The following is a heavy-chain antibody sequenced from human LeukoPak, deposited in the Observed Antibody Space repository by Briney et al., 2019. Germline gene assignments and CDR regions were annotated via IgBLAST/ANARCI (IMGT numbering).Heavy chain of an antibody. V-gene: IGHV1-2*02. J-gene: IGHJ4*02. Sequence: ASVKVSCKASGYTFTGYYMHWVRQAPGPGLEWMGWINPNSGGTNYAQKFQGRVTMTRDTSISTAYMELSRLRSDDTAVYYCARDLSWYDFWSGYPPPYYYFDYWGQGTLVTVSS. D-gene: IGHD3-3*01. CDR2: INPNSGGT. CDR3: ARDLSWYDFWSGYPPPYYYFDY. CDR1: GYTFTGYY.